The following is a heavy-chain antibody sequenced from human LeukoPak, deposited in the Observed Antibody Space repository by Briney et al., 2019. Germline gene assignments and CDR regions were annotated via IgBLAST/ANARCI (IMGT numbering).Heavy chain of an antibody. V-gene: IGHV4-59*01. CDR3: ARGVYSSSWPFDY. J-gene: IGHJ4*02. CDR2: IYYSGST. Sequence: SETLSLTCTVSGGSISSYYWSWIRQPPGKGLEWIEYIYYSGSTNYNPSLKSRVTISVDTSKNQFSLKLSSVTAADTAVYYCARGVYSSSWPFDYWGQGTLVTVSS. CDR1: GGSISSYY. D-gene: IGHD6-13*01.